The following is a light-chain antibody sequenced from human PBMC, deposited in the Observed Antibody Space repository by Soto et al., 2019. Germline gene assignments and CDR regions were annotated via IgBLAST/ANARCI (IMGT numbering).Light chain of an antibody. CDR2: DNT. V-gene: IGLV1-40*01. CDR3: QSYDSSLSGYL. CDR1: SSNIGAGYD. Sequence: QSVLTQPPSVSGAPGQRVTISCTGSSSNIGAGYDVHWYQQLPGTAPKLLIYDNTNRPSGVPDRFSGSKSGTSASLAITGLQAEDETDYYCQSYDSSLSGYLFGTGTKVTVL. J-gene: IGLJ1*01.